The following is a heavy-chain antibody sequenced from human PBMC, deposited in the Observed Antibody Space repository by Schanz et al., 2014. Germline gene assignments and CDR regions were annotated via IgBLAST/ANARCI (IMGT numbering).Heavy chain of an antibody. V-gene: IGHV3-30*02. CDR1: GFTFSSYA. D-gene: IGHD3-10*01. Sequence: VQLVESGGGLVQPGGSLRLSCAASGFTFSSYAMSWVRQPPGKGLEWVAFIWYDGNKYYADSVKGRFTISRDNSNNTLSLQMNSLRNEDTAMYYCARDVHYHRSGSDDYWGRGTLVTVSS. CDR2: IWYDGNK. CDR3: ARDVHYHRSGSDDY. J-gene: IGHJ4*02.